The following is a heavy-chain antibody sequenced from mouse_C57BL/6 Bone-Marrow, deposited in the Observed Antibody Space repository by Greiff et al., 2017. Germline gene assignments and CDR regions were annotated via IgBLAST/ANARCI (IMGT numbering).Heavy chain of an antibody. J-gene: IGHJ3*01. Sequence: QVQLQQPGAELVKPGASVKLSCKASGYTFTSYWMQWVKQRPGQGLEWIGEIDPSDSNTNYNHKFKDKATLTVDESSSTAYMQLSSLTSEDSAVYYCAMAIYYGYDGAYWGQGTRVTVSA. D-gene: IGHD2-2*01. CDR1: GYTFTSYW. CDR3: AMAIYYGYDGAY. V-gene: IGHV1-50*01. CDR2: IDPSDSNT.